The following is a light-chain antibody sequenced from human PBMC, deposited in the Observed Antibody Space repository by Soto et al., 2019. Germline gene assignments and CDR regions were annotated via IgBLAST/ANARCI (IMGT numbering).Light chain of an antibody. Sequence: QSALTQPRSVSGSPGQSVTISCTGTSSDVGFYNYVSWYQQHPGKAPKLMIYDVTKRPSGVPDRFSGSKSGNTASLTISGLQAEDEADYYCCSYAGTYTWIFGGGTTVTVL. V-gene: IGLV2-11*01. CDR2: DVT. CDR1: SSDVGFYNY. CDR3: CSYAGTYTWI. J-gene: IGLJ2*01.